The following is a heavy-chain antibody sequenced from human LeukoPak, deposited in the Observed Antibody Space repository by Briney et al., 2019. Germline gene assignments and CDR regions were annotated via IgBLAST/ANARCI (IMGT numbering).Heavy chain of an antibody. CDR1: GGTFSSYA. CDR2: IIPIFGTA. Sequence: SVKVSCKASGGTFSSYAISWVRQAPGQGLEWMGGIIPIFGTANYAQKFQGRVTITADKSTSTAYMELSSLRSEDTAVYYCASSRDYGSGSYYKEDYYYYYMDVWGKGTTVTVSS. D-gene: IGHD3-10*01. V-gene: IGHV1-69*06. J-gene: IGHJ6*03. CDR3: ASSRDYGSGSYYKEDYYYYYMDV.